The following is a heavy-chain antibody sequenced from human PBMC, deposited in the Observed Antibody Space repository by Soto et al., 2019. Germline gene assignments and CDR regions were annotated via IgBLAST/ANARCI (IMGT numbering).Heavy chain of an antibody. V-gene: IGHV4-61*01. CDR2: IYYSGST. D-gene: IGHD1-26*01. CDR1: GGSVSSGSYY. Sequence: SETLSLTCTVSGGSVSSGSYYWSWIRQPPGKGLEWIGYIYYSGSTNYNPSLRSRVTISVDTSKNQFSLKLSSVTAADTAVYYCARTMVGARAGYFDYWGRGTLVTVSS. J-gene: IGHJ4*02. CDR3: ARTMVGARAGYFDY.